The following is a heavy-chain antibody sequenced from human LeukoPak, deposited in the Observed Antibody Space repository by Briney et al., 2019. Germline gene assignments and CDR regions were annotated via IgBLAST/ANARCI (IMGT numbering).Heavy chain of an antibody. CDR1: GFTFSDYY. J-gene: IGHJ4*02. Sequence: GGSLRLSCAASGFTFSDYYMSWIRQAPGKGLEWVSYISSSSSYTNYADSVKGRFTISRDNAKNSLYLQMNSLRAEDTAVYYCASIVVVVAATPAYYFDYWGQGTLVTVSP. D-gene: IGHD2-15*01. CDR3: ASIVVVVAATPAYYFDY. V-gene: IGHV3-11*06. CDR2: ISSSSSYT.